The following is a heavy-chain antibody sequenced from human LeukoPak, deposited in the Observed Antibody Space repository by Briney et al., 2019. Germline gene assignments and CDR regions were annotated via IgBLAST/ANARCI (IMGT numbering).Heavy chain of an antibody. D-gene: IGHD3-22*01. Sequence: SETLSLTCTVSGYSISSGYYWGWIRQPPGKGLEWIGSIYHSGSTYYNPSLKSRVTISVDTSKNQFSLKLSSVTAADTAVYYCARWGYHDSSGYYRYWGQGTLVTVSS. CDR1: GYSISSGYY. CDR2: IYHSGST. CDR3: ARWGYHDSSGYYRY. V-gene: IGHV4-38-2*02. J-gene: IGHJ4*02.